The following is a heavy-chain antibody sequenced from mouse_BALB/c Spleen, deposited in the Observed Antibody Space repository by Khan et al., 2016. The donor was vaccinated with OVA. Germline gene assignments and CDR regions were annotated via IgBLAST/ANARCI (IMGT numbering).Heavy chain of an antibody. D-gene: IGHD2-2*01. CDR1: GYTFTDFY. Sequence: QVQLKQSGAELARPGASVRLSCKASGYTFTDFYINWVKQRTGQGLEWIGEIYPGSDNTNYNEKFKGKATLTADKSSSTAFMQLSSLTSEDSADYFCARSGLGSFAYWGQGTLVTVSA. CDR3: ARSGLGSFAY. CDR2: IYPGSDNT. J-gene: IGHJ3*01. V-gene: IGHV1-77*01.